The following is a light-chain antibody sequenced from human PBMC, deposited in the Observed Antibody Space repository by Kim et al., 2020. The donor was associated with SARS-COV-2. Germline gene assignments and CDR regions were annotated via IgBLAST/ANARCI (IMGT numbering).Light chain of an antibody. CDR1: QNIGTN. J-gene: IGKJ4*01. V-gene: IGKV3-15*01. CDR3: QQYQSWPLT. CDR2: GAS. Sequence: VSPGERATLSCRASQNIGTNLAWYQQKPGQGPRLLIYGASTGATGIPARFSGSGSGTEFTLSITSLQSEDFAVYYCQQYQSWPLTFGGGTKVDIK.